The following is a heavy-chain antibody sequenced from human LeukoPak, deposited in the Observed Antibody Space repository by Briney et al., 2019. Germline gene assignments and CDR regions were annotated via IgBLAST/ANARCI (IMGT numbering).Heavy chain of an antibody. CDR1: GFTFSSYA. Sequence: GRSLRLSCAAPGFTFSSYAMHWVRQAPGKGLEWVALISSDGSKIYYADSVKGRFTISRDNSRNTLYLQMNSLRAEDSAVYYCARGLHRRCSGGICYQPFDYWGQGTLVTVSS. CDR3: ARGLHRRCSGGICYQPFDY. V-gene: IGHV3-30*04. D-gene: IGHD2-15*01. CDR2: ISSDGSKI. J-gene: IGHJ4*02.